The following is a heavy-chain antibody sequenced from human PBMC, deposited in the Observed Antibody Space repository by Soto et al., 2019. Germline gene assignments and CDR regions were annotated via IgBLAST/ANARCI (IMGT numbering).Heavy chain of an antibody. CDR2: IWYDGSNK. D-gene: IGHD3-22*01. J-gene: IGHJ6*02. V-gene: IGHV3-33*01. CDR1: GFTFSSYG. Sequence: PGGSLRLSCAASGFTFSSYGMHWVRQAPGKGLEWVAVIWYDGSNKYYADSVKGRFTISRDNSKNTLYLQMNSLRAEDTAVYYCAREYYYDSSGYYYLVVRHYYYYGMDVWGQGTTVTVSS. CDR3: AREYYYDSSGYYYLVVRHYYYYGMDV.